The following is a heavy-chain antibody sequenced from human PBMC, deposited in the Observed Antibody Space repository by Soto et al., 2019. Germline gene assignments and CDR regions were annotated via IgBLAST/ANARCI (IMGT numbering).Heavy chain of an antibody. J-gene: IGHJ5*02. D-gene: IGHD5-12*01. Sequence: SETLSLTCSVSGRSISKINSYWGWIRQTPGEGLEWIGTIHHTGSTYYNPSLKSRVIISLDTSKNQFPLKLSSVTAADTALYYCARPEGGYGSGYSWFDPWGHGTRVTVSS. CDR1: GRSISKINSY. CDR2: IHHTGST. CDR3: ARPEGGYGSGYSWFDP. V-gene: IGHV4-39*01.